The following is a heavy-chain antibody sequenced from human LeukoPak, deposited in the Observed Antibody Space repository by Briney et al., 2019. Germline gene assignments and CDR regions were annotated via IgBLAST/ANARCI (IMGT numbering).Heavy chain of an antibody. J-gene: IGHJ4*02. Sequence: SETLSLTCTVSGGSISSSSYYWGWIRQPPGKGLEWIGSIYYSGSTYYNPSLKSRVTISVDTSKNQFSLKLSSVTAADTAVYYCARQVQSGYYFEARGDYFDSWGQGTLVTVSS. D-gene: IGHD3-22*01. CDR3: ARQVQSGYYFEARGDYFDS. CDR2: IYYSGST. CDR1: GGSISSSSYY. V-gene: IGHV4-39*01.